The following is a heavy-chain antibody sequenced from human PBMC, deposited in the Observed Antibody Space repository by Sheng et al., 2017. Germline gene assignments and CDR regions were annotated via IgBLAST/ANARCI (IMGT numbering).Heavy chain of an antibody. V-gene: IGHV3-30*18. CDR1: GFIFSSHG. Sequence: QVQLVESGGGVVQPGRSLRLSCAASGFIFSSHGMHWVRQVPGKGLEWVVVISYDGGSEYYADSVKGRFTISRDNSKNTLYLQMNSLRVEDTAVYYCAKDRSRTGRDAFDFWGRGTMVTVSS. D-gene: IGHD3-9*01. CDR3: AKDRSRTGRDAFDF. CDR2: ISYDGGSE. J-gene: IGHJ3*01.